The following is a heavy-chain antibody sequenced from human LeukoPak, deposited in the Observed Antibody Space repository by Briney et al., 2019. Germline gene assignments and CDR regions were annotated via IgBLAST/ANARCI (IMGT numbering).Heavy chain of an antibody. CDR3: AKDLSAAGIIRYFDY. CDR1: GFTFSSYW. CDR2: ISWNSGSI. D-gene: IGHD6-13*01. V-gene: IGHV3-9*01. Sequence: PGGSLRLSCAASGFTFSSYWIHWVRQAPGKGLEWVSGISWNSGSIGYADSVKGRFTISRDNAKNSLYLQMNSLRAEDTALYYCAKDLSAAGIIRYFDYWGQGTLVTVSS. J-gene: IGHJ4*02.